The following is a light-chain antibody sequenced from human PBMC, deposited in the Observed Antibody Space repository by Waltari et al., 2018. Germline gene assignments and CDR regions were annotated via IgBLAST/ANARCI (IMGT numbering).Light chain of an antibody. Sequence: QSALTQPASVSGSPGQSITVSCTGTSSDVGAYHYASWYQQHPGKAPRPIIYNVNSRPSGVSRRFSGSKSDNTASLTISGLQAEDEADYYCASYTKTSALIFGGGTRLTVL. CDR3: ASYTKTSALI. CDR1: SSDVGAYHY. V-gene: IGLV2-14*03. CDR2: NVN. J-gene: IGLJ2*01.